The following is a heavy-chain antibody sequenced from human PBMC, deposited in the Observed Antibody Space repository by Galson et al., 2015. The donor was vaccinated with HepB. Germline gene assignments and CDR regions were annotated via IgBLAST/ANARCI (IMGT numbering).Heavy chain of an antibody. CDR3: ARALPRGYSYGWRYYYYYYGMDV. CDR1: GGTFSSYA. Sequence: SCKASGGTFSSYAISWVRQAPGQGLEWMGGIIPIFGTANYAQKFQGRVTITADESTSTAYMELSSLRSEDTAVYYCARALPRGYSYGWRYYYYYYGMDVWGQGTTVTVSS. J-gene: IGHJ6*02. CDR2: IIPIFGTA. V-gene: IGHV1-69*01. D-gene: IGHD5-18*01.